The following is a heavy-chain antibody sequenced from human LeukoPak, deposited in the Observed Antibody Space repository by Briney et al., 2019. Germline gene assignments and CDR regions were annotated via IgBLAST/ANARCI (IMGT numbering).Heavy chain of an antibody. CDR2: ISSSGSTI. Sequence: TGGSLRLSCAASGFTFSDYYMSWVRQAPGKGLEWVAYISSSGSTIYYADSVKGRFTISRDNAKNSLYLQMNSLRAEDTAVYYCPRVSRTYNYYDSSGYYDIDYWGQGTLVTVSS. CDR3: PRVSRTYNYYDSSGYYDIDY. D-gene: IGHD3-22*01. CDR1: GFTFSDYY. J-gene: IGHJ4*02. V-gene: IGHV3-11*04.